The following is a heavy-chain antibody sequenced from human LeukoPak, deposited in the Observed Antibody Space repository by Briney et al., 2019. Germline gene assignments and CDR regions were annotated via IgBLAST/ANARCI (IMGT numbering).Heavy chain of an antibody. Sequence: SETLSLTCAVYGGSFSGYYWSWIRQPPGKGLEWIGSIYYSGSTYYNPSLKSRVTISVDTSKNQFSLKLSSVTAADTAVYHCASLRERSYYARGFDYWGRGTLVTISS. CDR1: GGSFSGYY. CDR3: ASLRERSYYARGFDY. J-gene: IGHJ4*02. V-gene: IGHV4-34*01. CDR2: IYYSGST. D-gene: IGHD1-26*01.